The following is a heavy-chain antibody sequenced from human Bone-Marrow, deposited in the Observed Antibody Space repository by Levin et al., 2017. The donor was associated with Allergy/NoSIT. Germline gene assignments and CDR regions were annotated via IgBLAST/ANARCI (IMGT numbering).Heavy chain of an antibody. V-gene: IGHV4-34*01. D-gene: IGHD6-19*01. Sequence: SETLSLTCAVYGGSFSGYYWTWIRQPPGKGLEWIGDINHFGSTNYNPSLKSRVTISVDTSKNQFSLRLSSVTAADTAIYYCARGVQQWLQFSAWGQGTLVTVSS. CDR1: GGSFSGYY. CDR2: INHFGST. CDR3: ARGVQQWLQFSA. J-gene: IGHJ5*02.